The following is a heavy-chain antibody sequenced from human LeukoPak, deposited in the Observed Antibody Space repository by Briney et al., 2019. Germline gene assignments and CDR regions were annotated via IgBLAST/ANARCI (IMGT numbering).Heavy chain of an antibody. CDR2: ISGDGDST. J-gene: IGHJ3*02. CDR3: AKDIGADYYYDSSGYFI. V-gene: IGHV3-43*02. CDR1: GFTFSNYA. Sequence: PGGSLRLSCAASGFTFSNYAMHWVRQVPGKGLEWISLISGDGDSTYYPDSVKGRFTISRDNSKNSLYLQMNSLRTEDTALYYCAKDIGADYYYDSSGYFIWGQGTMVTVSS. D-gene: IGHD3-22*01.